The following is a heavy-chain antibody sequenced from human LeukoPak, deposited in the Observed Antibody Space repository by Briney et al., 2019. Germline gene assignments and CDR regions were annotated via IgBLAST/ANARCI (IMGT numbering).Heavy chain of an antibody. D-gene: IGHD5-18*01. CDR1: GFTFSSYA. CDR3: ASGSGYSYGLLPYFDY. Sequence: GGSLRLSCAASGFTFSSYAMHWVRQASGKGLEWVAVISYDGSNKYYADSVKGRFTISRDNSKNTLYLQMNSLRAEDTAVYYCASGSGYSYGLLPYFDYWGQGTLVTVSS. J-gene: IGHJ4*02. CDR2: ISYDGSNK. V-gene: IGHV3-30-3*01.